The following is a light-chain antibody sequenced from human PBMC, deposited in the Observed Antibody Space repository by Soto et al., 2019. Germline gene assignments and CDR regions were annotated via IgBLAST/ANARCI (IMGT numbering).Light chain of an antibody. CDR3: QQYGSSRWT. J-gene: IGKJ1*01. CDR2: GAS. V-gene: IGKV3-20*01. Sequence: EIVLTQSPGTLSLSPGERATLSCRASQSVSSSYLAWYQQNRGQAPRLLIYGASSRAPGIPDRFGGSGSGTHFTLTTSRLEPEDFAVYYCQQYGSSRWTFGQGTKVEIK. CDR1: QSVSSSY.